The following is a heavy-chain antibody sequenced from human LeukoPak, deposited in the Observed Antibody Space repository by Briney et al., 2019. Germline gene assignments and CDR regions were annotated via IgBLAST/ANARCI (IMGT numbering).Heavy chain of an antibody. D-gene: IGHD2-8*02. J-gene: IGHJ3*02. V-gene: IGHV3-30*03. CDR2: ISYDGSNK. CDR3: ARVLVVYAILGAFDI. Sequence: PGGSLSVSCAASGFSFSSYDMHWVRQAPGKGLEWVASISYDGSNKYYADSVKGRFTISRDNSKNTLYLQMNSLRAEDTAVYYCARVLVVYAILGAFDIWGQGTMVTVSS. CDR1: GFSFSSYD.